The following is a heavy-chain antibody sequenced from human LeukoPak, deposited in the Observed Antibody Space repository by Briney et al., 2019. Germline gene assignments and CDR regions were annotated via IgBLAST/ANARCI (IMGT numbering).Heavy chain of an antibody. Sequence: PSETLSLTCTVSGVSISSSSYYWGWIRQPPGKGLEWIGSIYYSGSTYYNPSLKSRVTISVDTSKNQFSLKLSSVTAADTAVYYCARRLMIRGVISYWGQGTLVTVSS. CDR2: IYYSGST. V-gene: IGHV4-39*01. CDR3: ARRLMIRGVISY. D-gene: IGHD3-10*01. CDR1: GVSISSSSYY. J-gene: IGHJ4*02.